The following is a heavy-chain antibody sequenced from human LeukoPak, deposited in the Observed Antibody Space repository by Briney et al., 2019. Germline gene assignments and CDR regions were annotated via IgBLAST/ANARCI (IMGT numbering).Heavy chain of an antibody. CDR3: AKDALGYCSSTSCSAIDY. CDR1: GFTFSSYG. V-gene: IGHV3-30*02. J-gene: IGHJ4*02. Sequence: GGSLRLSCAASGFTFSSYGMHWVRQAPGKGLEWVAFIRYDGSNKYYADSVKGRFTISRDNSKNTLYLQMNSLRAEDTAVYYCAKDALGYCSSTSCSAIDYWGQGTLVTVSS. CDR2: IRYDGSNK. D-gene: IGHD2-2*01.